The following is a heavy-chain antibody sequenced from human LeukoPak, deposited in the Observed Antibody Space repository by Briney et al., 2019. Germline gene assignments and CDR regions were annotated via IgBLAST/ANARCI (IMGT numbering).Heavy chain of an antibody. J-gene: IGHJ4*02. CDR2: ISWNSGSI. D-gene: IGHD5-24*01. CDR1: GFTFDDYA. Sequence: GGSLRLSCAASGFTFDDYAMHWVRHAPGKGLEWVSGISWNSGSIGYAGSVKGRFTISRDNAKNSLYLQMNSLRAEDTALYYCAKDITNSLYYFDYWGQGTLVTVSS. V-gene: IGHV3-9*01. CDR3: AKDITNSLYYFDY.